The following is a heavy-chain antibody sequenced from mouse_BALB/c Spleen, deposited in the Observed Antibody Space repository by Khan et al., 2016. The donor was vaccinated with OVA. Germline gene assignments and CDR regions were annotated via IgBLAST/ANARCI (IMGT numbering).Heavy chain of an antibody. CDR3: TGCHFHDYVDGFAY. J-gene: IGHJ3*01. V-gene: IGHV1-15*01. Sequence: VQLKQSGAELVRPGASVKLSCKALGYTFTDYEIHWVKQTPVHGLEWIGALHPGSGGTAYNQKFKGKATLTADKSSSTAYMELSSLTSEDSAVYYGTGCHFHDYVDGFAYWGQGTLVTVSA. CDR1: GYTFTDYE. CDR2: LHPGSGGT. D-gene: IGHD1-2*01.